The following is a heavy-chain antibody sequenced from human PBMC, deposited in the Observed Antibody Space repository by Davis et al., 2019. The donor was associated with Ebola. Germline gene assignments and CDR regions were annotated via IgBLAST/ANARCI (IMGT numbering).Heavy chain of an antibody. V-gene: IGHV3-23*01. CDR3: ARGGSFDP. D-gene: IGHD2-15*01. CDR2: IGGSDGRT. CDR1: GFTSSSYA. Sequence: GESLKISCAASGFTSSSYAMTWVRQAPGKGLEWVSTIGGSDGRTYYADSVKGRFTISRDNAKNSLYLQMDSLRAEDTAVYTCARGGSFDPWGQGTLVIVSS. J-gene: IGHJ5*02.